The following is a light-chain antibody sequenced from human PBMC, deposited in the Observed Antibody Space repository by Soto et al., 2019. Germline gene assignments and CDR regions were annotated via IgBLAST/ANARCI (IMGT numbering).Light chain of an antibody. CDR2: GAS. J-gene: IGKJ2*01. CDR1: QTISSNY. V-gene: IGKV3-20*01. Sequence: EIVLTQSPVTLSLAPGEEATLSCRASQTISSNYLVWYQQKPGQAPRLLIYGASSRATGIPDRFSGSGSGTDFTLTISRLEPEDFAVYYCQQFGPSPYTFGQGTKLEIK. CDR3: QQFGPSPYT.